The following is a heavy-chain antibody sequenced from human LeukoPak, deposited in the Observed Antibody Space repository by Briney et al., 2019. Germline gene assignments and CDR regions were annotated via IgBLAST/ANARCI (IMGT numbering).Heavy chain of an antibody. Sequence: GRSLRLSCVASGFTFRSYAMHWVRQAPGKGLEWAAIISYDGSNKNYADSVKGRFTLSRDNSKNTLYLQMNSLRAGDTAVYYCARGAGTTLGYWGQGTLVTVSS. CDR1: GFTFRSYA. D-gene: IGHD1-7*01. J-gene: IGHJ4*02. CDR3: ARGAGTTLGY. CDR2: ISYDGSNK. V-gene: IGHV3-30-3*01.